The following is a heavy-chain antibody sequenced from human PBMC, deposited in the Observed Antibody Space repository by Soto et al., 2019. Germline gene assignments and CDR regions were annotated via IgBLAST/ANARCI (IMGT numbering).Heavy chain of an antibody. J-gene: IGHJ4*02. V-gene: IGHV3-30*03. CDR1: GFTFSSYA. CDR2: ISIRGGDE. CDR3: ARGTIVARQHLDY. D-gene: IGHD6-6*01. Sequence: QVQLVESGGGVVQPGKSLRLSCAASGFTFSSYAMHWARQAPGKGLEWVTVISIRGGDEYYAESVRGRFTISRDDSKNTLYLQMDSLRAHDTAVYYCARGTIVARQHLDYWGQGTLVTVSS.